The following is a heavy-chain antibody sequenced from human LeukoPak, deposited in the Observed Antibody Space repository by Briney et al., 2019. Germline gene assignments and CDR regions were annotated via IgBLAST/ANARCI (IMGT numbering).Heavy chain of an antibody. CDR1: GVTLSNYA. CDR2: ISGSGGST. J-gene: IGHJ4*02. CDR3: AKSEELLWFGELLSSSFDY. V-gene: IGHV3-23*01. D-gene: IGHD3-10*01. Sequence: GGSLRLSCVASGVTLSNYAMSWARQAPGKGLEWVSAISGSGGSTYYADSVKGRFTISRDNSKNTLYLQMNSLRAEDTAVYYCAKSEELLWFGELLSSSFDYWGQGTLVTVSS.